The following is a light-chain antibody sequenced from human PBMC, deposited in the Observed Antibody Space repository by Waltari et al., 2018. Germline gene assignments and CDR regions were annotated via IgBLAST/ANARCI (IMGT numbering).Light chain of an antibody. Sequence: EVVLTQSPAILSLSPGERATLSCRSSQSVRTFVAWYQQKPGQAPRLLIYEASNRATGIPARFSGSGSGTDFTLTISSLEPEDFAVYYCQQRSDWLTFGGGTRVEIK. CDR2: EAS. V-gene: IGKV3-11*01. CDR1: QSVRTF. J-gene: IGKJ4*01. CDR3: QQRSDWLT.